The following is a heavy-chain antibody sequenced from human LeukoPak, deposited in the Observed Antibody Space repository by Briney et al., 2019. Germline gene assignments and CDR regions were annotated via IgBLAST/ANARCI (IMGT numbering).Heavy chain of an antibody. J-gene: IGHJ4*02. Sequence: GGSLRLSCAASGYTFNNYVMHWARQTPGKGLEWVAFMWPDGSHKYYANSVKGLFTISRDNSKNTMYLEMNSLRTEDTAVYYCVKDGTSYQFDYWGQGTLVTVSS. CDR1: GYTFNNYV. V-gene: IGHV3-30*02. CDR3: VKDGTSYQFDY. D-gene: IGHD1-26*01. CDR2: MWPDGSHK.